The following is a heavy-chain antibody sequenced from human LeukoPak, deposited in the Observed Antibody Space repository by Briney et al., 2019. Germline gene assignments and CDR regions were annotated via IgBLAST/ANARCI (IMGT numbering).Heavy chain of an antibody. CDR1: GVSISNYA. J-gene: IGHJ4*02. CDR3: AKTLPSSWYSFDY. CDR2: ISGSVGST. D-gene: IGHD6-13*01. Sequence: AGGSLGLTCAASGVSISNYAMSWVRQAPGKGLEWVSSISGSVGSTYYADSVKGRFTISRDNSKNTLYLQMNSLRAEDTAVYYCAKTLPSSWYSFDYWGQGTLVTVSS. V-gene: IGHV3-23*01.